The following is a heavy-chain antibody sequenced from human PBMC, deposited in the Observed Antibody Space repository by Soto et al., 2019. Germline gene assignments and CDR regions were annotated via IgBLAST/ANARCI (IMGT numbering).Heavy chain of an antibody. CDR1: GFTFGDYA. CDR3: ARYTYTSRYSYFGMDV. J-gene: IGHJ6*02. V-gene: IGHV3-49*03. Sequence: RRLSCTASGFTFGDYAMSWFRQAPGKGLEWVGVVRSRAYGGTTDYAASVRGSFTISRDDSKSIAYLQMNTLRTEDTAVYYCARYTYTSRYSYFGMDVWGHGTTVTVSS. D-gene: IGHD6-13*01. CDR2: VRSRAYGGTT.